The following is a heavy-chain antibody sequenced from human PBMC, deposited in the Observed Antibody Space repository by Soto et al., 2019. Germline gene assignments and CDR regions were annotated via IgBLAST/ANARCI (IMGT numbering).Heavy chain of an antibody. D-gene: IGHD1-26*01. J-gene: IGHJ4*03. V-gene: IGHV1-18*01. CDR2: INPSNDNT. Sequence: ASVKVSFKDSNYSFSSFVISWMRQAPGQGLDWMAWINPSNDNTNYAQGLQGRVTLTSDTSTSTAYMGLRSLRADDTAVYYCARDPFYSRSNVQVGYFDSWGQ. CDR3: ARDPFYSRSNVQVGYFDS. CDR1: NYSFSSFV.